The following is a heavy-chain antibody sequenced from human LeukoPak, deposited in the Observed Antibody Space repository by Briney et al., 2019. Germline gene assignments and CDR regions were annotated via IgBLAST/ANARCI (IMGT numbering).Heavy chain of an antibody. J-gene: IGHJ6*03. Sequence: HPGGSLRLSCAASGFTFSTYAIHWVRQAPGKGLEWVAVISFDGVNTFYADSVKGRFTISRDNSNNTVYLQMNNLRPEDTAVFYCARGQGYESYYYVDVWGKGTTVTVSS. CDR3: ARGQGYESYYYVDV. V-gene: IGHV3-30*04. CDR2: ISFDGVNT. D-gene: IGHD2-2*01. CDR1: GFTFSTYA.